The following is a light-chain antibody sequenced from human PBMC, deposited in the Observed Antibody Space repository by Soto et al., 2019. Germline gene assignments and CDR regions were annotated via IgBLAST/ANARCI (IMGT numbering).Light chain of an antibody. V-gene: IGKV3-20*01. CDR2: GAS. J-gene: IGKJ3*01. Sequence: EIVLTQSPGTLSLSPGERATLSCRASQIVSANDLAWYQQKPGQSPRLLIFGASSRATGIPDRFSGSGSGTDFTLTISSVEPEDFAVYYCQQYGSSPFTFGPGTKVDIK. CDR1: QIVSAND. CDR3: QQYGSSPFT.